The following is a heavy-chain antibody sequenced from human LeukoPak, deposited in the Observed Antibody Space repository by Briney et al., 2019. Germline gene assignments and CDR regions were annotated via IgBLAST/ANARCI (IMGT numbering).Heavy chain of an antibody. Sequence: GGSLRLSCAASGFTFSSYAMSWVRQAPGRGLEWVSAISGSGGSTYYADSVKGRFTISRDNAKNSLYLQMNSLRAEDTAVYYCARDRTGDPRTYYYYGMDVWGQGTTVTVSS. J-gene: IGHJ6*02. V-gene: IGHV3-23*01. CDR3: ARDRTGDPRTYYYYGMDV. D-gene: IGHD4-17*01. CDR2: ISGSGGST. CDR1: GFTFSSYA.